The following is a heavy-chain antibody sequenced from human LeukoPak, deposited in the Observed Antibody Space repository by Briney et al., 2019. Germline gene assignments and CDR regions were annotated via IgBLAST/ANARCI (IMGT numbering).Heavy chain of an antibody. CDR3: ARDSTYYYGSGHYYGMDV. V-gene: IGHV3-33*01. J-gene: IGHJ6*04. Sequence: GGSLRLSCAASGFTFSSYGMHWVRQAPGKGXXXXXXIWYDGSNKYYADSVKGRFTISRDNSKNTLYLQMNSLRAEDTAVYYCARDSTYYYGSGHYYGMDVWGKGTTVTVSS. CDR2: IWYDGSNK. D-gene: IGHD3-10*01. CDR1: GFTFSSYG.